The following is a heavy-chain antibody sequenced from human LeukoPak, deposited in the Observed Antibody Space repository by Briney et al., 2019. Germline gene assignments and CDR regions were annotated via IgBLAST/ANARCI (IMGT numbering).Heavy chain of an antibody. D-gene: IGHD6-19*01. CDR2: TYYRSKWYY. CDR3: ARDLGTSGWYTFDY. J-gene: IGHJ4*02. Sequence: SQTLSLTCAISGDSVSSKSGAWNWIRQSPSRGLEWLGRTYYRSKWYYDYAESVQGRMTISPDTSKNQFSLQLYSVTPEDTAVYYCARDLGTSGWYTFDYWGQGTLVTVSS. CDR1: GDSVSSKSGA. V-gene: IGHV6-1*01.